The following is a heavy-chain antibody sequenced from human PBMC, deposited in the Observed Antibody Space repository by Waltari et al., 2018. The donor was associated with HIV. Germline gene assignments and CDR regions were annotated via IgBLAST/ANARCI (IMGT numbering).Heavy chain of an antibody. CDR1: GFTVSSYS. CDR3: AREPGIAAADF. D-gene: IGHD6-13*01. V-gene: IGHV3-21*01. CDR2: ISSSSTYI. Sequence: EVQLVESGGGLVKPGGSLRLSCAASGFTVSSYSMNWVRQAPGKGLEWVSSISSSSTYIYYADSVKGRFTISRDNAKNSLYLQMNSLRAEDTAVYYCAREPGIAAADFWGQGTLVTVSS. J-gene: IGHJ4*02.